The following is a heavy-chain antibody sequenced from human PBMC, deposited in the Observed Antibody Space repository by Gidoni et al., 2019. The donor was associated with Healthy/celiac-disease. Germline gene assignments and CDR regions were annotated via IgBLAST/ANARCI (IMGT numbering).Heavy chain of an antibody. D-gene: IGHD3-10*01. Sequence: QVQLQQWGAGLLKPSETLSLTCAVYGGSFSGYYWSWIRQPPGKGLEWIGEINHSGSTNYNPSLKSLVTISVDTSKNQFSLKLSSVTAADTAVYYCARLGLWFGEYYYGMDVWGQGTTVTVSS. CDR2: INHSGST. CDR1: GGSFSGYY. CDR3: ARLGLWFGEYYYGMDV. J-gene: IGHJ6*02. V-gene: IGHV4-34*01.